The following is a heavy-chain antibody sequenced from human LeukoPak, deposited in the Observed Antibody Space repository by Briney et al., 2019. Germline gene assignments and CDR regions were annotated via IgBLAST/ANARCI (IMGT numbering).Heavy chain of an antibody. CDR3: ARDSRSAAAAGTTFAFDI. V-gene: IGHV4-59*12. CDR1: GGSISSYY. Sequence: SETLSLTCTVSGGSISSYYWSWIRQPPGKGLEWIGYIYYSGSTNYNPSLKSRVTISVDTSKNQFSLKLSSVTAADTAVYYCARDSRSAAAAGTTFAFDIWGQGTMVTVSS. CDR2: IYYSGST. D-gene: IGHD6-13*01. J-gene: IGHJ3*02.